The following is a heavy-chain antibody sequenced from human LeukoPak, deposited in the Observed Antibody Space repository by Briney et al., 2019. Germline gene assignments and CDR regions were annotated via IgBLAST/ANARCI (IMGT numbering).Heavy chain of an antibody. CDR2: ISGSGANT. J-gene: IGHJ4*02. V-gene: IGHV3-23*01. Sequence: GGSLRLSCAASGFTFSSYAMSWVRRAPGKGLEWVSGISGSGANTHYADSVKGRFTISRDNSENTLDLQMNSLRVEDTAVYYCAKDHYSSSPGHFDYWGQGTLVTVSS. CDR1: GFTFSSYA. D-gene: IGHD6-6*01. CDR3: AKDHYSSSPGHFDY.